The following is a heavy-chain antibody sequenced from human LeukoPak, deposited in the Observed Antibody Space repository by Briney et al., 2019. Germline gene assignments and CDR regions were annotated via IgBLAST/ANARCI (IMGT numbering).Heavy chain of an antibody. CDR1: GFTFTSNS. V-gene: IGHV3-21*04. Sequence: GGPLRLSCATSGFTFTSNSIDSVRQAPGKGLQWVSCSSSSRNYISYADSVKGRFTVSRDNAWKSLYLQMNSLRADDTAVYYWARGERTAAADYWGQGTLVTVSS. D-gene: IGHD6-13*01. CDR2: SSSSRNYI. J-gene: IGHJ4*02. CDR3: ARGERTAAADY.